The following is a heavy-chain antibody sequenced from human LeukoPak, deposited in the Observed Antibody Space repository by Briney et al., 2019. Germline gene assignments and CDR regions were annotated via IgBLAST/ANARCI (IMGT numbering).Heavy chain of an antibody. CDR1: GGSFSDYY. CDR3: ARDRARDTAMVPTHDY. CDR2: INHSGST. D-gene: IGHD5-18*01. V-gene: IGHV4-34*01. Sequence: SETLSLTCAVYGGSFSDYYWSWIRQPPGKGLEWIGEINHSGSTYYNPSLKSRVTISVDTSKNQFSLKLSSVTAADTAVYYCARDRARDTAMVPTHDYWGQGTLVTVSS. J-gene: IGHJ4*02.